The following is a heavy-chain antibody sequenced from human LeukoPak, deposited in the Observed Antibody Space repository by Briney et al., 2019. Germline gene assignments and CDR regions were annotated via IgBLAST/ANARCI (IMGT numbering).Heavy chain of an antibody. D-gene: IGHD1-1*01. CDR3: ARKGTWFDY. CDR2: IYYTGST. V-gene: IGHV4-59*11. J-gene: IGHJ4*02. CDR1: GGSISSHY. Sequence: SETLSLTCTVSGGSISSHYWSWIRRAPGKGLEWIGYIYYTGSTNYSPSLKSRVIISLDTSKNQFSLKLSSVTAADTAVYYCARKGTWFDYWGQGTLVTVSS.